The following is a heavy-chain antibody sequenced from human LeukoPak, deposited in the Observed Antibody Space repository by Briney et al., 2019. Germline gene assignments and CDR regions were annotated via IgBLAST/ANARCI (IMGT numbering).Heavy chain of an antibody. Sequence: GGSLRLSCAASGFTFSSYAMSWVRQAPGKGLEWVAVISYDGGNKYYADSVKGRFTISRDNSKNTLYLQMNSLRAEDTAVYYCASGASSAWYYFDYWGQGTLVTVSS. CDR2: ISYDGGNK. CDR1: GFTFSSYA. CDR3: ASGASSAWYYFDY. V-gene: IGHV3-30*03. J-gene: IGHJ4*02. D-gene: IGHD6-19*01.